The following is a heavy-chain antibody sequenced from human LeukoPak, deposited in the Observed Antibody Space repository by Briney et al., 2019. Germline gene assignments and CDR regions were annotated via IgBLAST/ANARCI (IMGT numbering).Heavy chain of an antibody. D-gene: IGHD5-12*01. V-gene: IGHV4-4*07. J-gene: IGHJ5*02. CDR3: ARDKAWLDP. Sequence: ASETLSLTCTVSGGSMGSYYWALIRQPARKGLEWIGRIYTAGTTTYNPALKTRVTMSINMYKNQFSLTLRSMTAADTAVYYCARDKAWLDPWGQGTLVTVSS. CDR2: IYTAGTT. CDR1: GGSMGSYY.